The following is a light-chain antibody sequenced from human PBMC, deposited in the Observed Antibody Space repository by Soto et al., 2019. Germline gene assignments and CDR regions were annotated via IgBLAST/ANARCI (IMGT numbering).Light chain of an antibody. Sequence: QSALTQPRSVSGSPGQSVTISCTGTSSDVGGYNYVSWYQQHPGKAPKLMIYDVSKRPSGVPDRFSGSKSGNTASLTISGLQAEDEADYYCCSYAGSYTLVFGTGTRSP. V-gene: IGLV2-11*01. CDR1: SSDVGGYNY. CDR3: CSYAGSYTLV. CDR2: DVS. J-gene: IGLJ1*01.